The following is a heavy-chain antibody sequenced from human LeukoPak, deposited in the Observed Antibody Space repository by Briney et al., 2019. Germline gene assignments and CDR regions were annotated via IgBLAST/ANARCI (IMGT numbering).Heavy chain of an antibody. V-gene: IGHV3-9*01. CDR1: GFTFDDYA. D-gene: IGHD3-22*01. Sequence: GRSLRLSCAASGFTFDDYAMHWVRQTPGKGLEWVSHISWNSATIEYADSVKGRFTISRDNAKNSLYLQMNSLRAEDTAVYYCANGDSSGYYWLTYYFDYWGQGTLVTVSS. CDR3: ANGDSSGYYWLTYYFDY. CDR2: ISWNSATI. J-gene: IGHJ4*02.